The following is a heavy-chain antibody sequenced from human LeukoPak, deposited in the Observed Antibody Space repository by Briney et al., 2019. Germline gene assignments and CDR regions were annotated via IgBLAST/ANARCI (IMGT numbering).Heavy chain of an antibody. D-gene: IGHD6-13*01. Sequence: YPDSVKGRFTISRDNAKNSLYLQMNSLRAEDTAVYYCARDLWYSSYVFSQYYYYGMDVWGQGTTVTVSS. V-gene: IGHV3-11*06. J-gene: IGHJ6*02. CDR3: ARDLWYSSYVFSQYYYYGMDV.